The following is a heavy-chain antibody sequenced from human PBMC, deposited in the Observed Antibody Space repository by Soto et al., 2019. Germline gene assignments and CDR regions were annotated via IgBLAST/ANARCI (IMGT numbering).Heavy chain of an antibody. V-gene: IGHV3-33*01. J-gene: IGHJ4*02. Sequence: QVQLVESGGGVVHPGRSLRLSCAASGFTFSTYGMHWVRQAPGMGLEWVAVIWYDGSHKDYADSVKGRFTISRDNSMNTLYLQMNSLRVEDTALYYCARAVGPFDYWGQGTLVTVSS. D-gene: IGHD1-26*01. CDR1: GFTFSTYG. CDR2: IWYDGSHK. CDR3: ARAVGPFDY.